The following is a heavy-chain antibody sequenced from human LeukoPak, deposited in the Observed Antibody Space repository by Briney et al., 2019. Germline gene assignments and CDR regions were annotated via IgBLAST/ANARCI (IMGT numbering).Heavy chain of an antibody. CDR2: ISAYNGNT. J-gene: IGHJ5*02. V-gene: IGHV1-18*01. CDR1: GYTFTTYG. Sequence: ASVKVSCKASGYTFTTYGINWVRQASGQGLEWMGWISAYNGNTNYAQNVQGRVTMSTDTSTSTAYMELRSLRSDDTAFYYCARDLIAARPGWFDPWGQGTLVTVSS. D-gene: IGHD6-6*01. CDR3: ARDLIAARPGWFDP.